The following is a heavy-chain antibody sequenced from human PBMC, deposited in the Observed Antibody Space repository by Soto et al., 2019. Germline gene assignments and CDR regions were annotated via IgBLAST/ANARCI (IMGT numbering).Heavy chain of an antibody. CDR2: IYYSGST. CDR1: GGSISSSSYY. Sequence: QLQLQESGPGLVKPSETLSLTCTVSGGSISSSSYYWGWIRQPPGKGLEWIGSIYYSGSTYYNPSLKSRVTISVDTSKKQCSLRLSSVTAADTAAYYCARIIAVDDRFPLDYWGQGTLATVSS. V-gene: IGHV4-39*01. CDR3: ARIIAVDDRFPLDY. J-gene: IGHJ4*02. D-gene: IGHD6-19*01.